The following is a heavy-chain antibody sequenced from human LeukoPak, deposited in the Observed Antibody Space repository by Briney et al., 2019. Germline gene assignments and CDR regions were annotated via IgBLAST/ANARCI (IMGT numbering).Heavy chain of an antibody. CDR3: AREGYDSSGWDAFDI. D-gene: IGHD3-22*01. Sequence: PETLSLTCTVSGGSISSYYWSWIRQPPGKGLEWIGYIYYSGSTNYNPSLKSRVTISVDTSKNQFSLKLSSVTAADTAVYYCAREGYDSSGWDAFDIWGQGTMVTVSS. V-gene: IGHV4-59*01. CDR1: GGSISSYY. J-gene: IGHJ3*02. CDR2: IYYSGST.